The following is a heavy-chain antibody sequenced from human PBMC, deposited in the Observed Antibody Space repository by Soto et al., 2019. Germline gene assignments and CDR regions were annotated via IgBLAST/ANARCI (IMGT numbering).Heavy chain of an antibody. CDR2: ISAYNGNT. CDR3: ARVNWIAAAAPEFDY. V-gene: IGHV1-18*01. Sequence: GASVKVSCKASGYTFTSYGISWVRQAPGQGLEWMGWISAYNGNTNYAQKLQGRVTMTTDTSTSTAYMELRSLRSDDTAVYYCARVNWIAAAAPEFDYWGQGTLVTVSS. CDR1: GYTFTSYG. J-gene: IGHJ4*02. D-gene: IGHD6-13*01.